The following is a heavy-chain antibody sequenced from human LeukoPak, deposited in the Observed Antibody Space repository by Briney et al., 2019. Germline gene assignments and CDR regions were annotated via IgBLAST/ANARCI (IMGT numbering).Heavy chain of an antibody. D-gene: IGHD3-22*01. CDR2: ISGSGGST. Sequence: PGGSLRLSCAASGFIFSGYNMNWARQAPGKGLEWVSAISGSGGSTYYADSVKGRFTISRDNSKNTLYLQMNSLRAEDTALYYCAREVSEGFDFWGQGTLVTVSS. V-gene: IGHV3-23*01. CDR3: AREVSEGFDF. CDR1: GFIFSGYN. J-gene: IGHJ4*02.